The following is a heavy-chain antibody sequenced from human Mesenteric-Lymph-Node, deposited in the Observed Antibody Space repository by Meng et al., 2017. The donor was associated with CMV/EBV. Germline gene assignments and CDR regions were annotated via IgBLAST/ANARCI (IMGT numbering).Heavy chain of an antibody. D-gene: IGHD2-2*01. CDR1: GFTFRSVA. J-gene: IGHJ4*02. Sequence: GFTFRSVAMGWVRQPPGKGVEWVTTISGSGGSTYYADSVKGRFTISRDNSKNTLYLQMNSLRAEDTAVYYCAKDPDSYISLGTTFDSWGQGTLVTVSS. CDR3: AKDPDSYISLGTTFDS. CDR2: ISGSGGST. V-gene: IGHV3-23*01.